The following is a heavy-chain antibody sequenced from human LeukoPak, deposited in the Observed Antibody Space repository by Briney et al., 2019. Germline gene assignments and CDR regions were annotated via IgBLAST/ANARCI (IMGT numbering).Heavy chain of an antibody. CDR1: GFTFSDYS. V-gene: IGHV3-7*01. D-gene: IGHD6-19*01. CDR2: IKQDGTEK. J-gene: IGHJ4*02. CDR3: ARDTAGLDY. Sequence: GGSLRLSCAASGFTFSDYSMNWVRQAPGKGLEWVANIKQDGTEKYYVDSVKGRFTISRDNAKNSLYLQMNSLRAEDTAVYYCARDTAGLDYWGQGTLVTVSS.